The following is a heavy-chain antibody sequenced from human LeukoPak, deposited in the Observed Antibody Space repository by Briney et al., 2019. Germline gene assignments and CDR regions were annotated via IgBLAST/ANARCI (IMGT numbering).Heavy chain of an antibody. D-gene: IGHD1-26*01. J-gene: IGHJ3*01. CDR3: ARDQYSGSYLD. CDR1: GFTFSDYY. Sequence: PGGSLRLSCAASGFTFSDYYMSWIGQAPGKGLEWVSYISSSGSTIYYADSVEGRFTISRDNAKNSLYLQMNSPRAEDTAVYYCARDQYSGSYLDWGQGTMVTVSS. V-gene: IGHV3-11*01. CDR2: ISSSGSTI.